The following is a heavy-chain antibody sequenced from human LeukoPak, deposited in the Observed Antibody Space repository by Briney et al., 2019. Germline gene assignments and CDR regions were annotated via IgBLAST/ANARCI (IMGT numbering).Heavy chain of an antibody. CDR1: GFTFGDYS. CDR3: TREKMYYYGSDY. J-gene: IGHJ4*02. D-gene: IGHD3-10*01. Sequence: GGSLRLSCTASGFTFGDYSMSWFRQAPGKGLEWVGFIRSKANGGTPDHAASVKGRFTISRDDSKSIAYLQMNSLKIEDTAVYYCTREKMYYYGSDYWGQGTLVTVSS. CDR2: IRSKANGGTP. V-gene: IGHV3-49*03.